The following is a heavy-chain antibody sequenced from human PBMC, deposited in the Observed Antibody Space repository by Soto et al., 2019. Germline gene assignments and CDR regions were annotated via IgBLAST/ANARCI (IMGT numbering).Heavy chain of an antibody. CDR2: IHYSGST. CDR1: GGSISSYY. CDR3: ARDYYDSSGYLIHDAFDI. J-gene: IGHJ3*02. Sequence: SETLSLTCTVSGGSISSYYWSWIRQPPGKGLEWIGYIHYSGSTNYNPSLKSRVTISVDTSKNQFSLKLSSVTAADTAVYYCARDYYDSSGYLIHDAFDIWGQGTMVTVSS. D-gene: IGHD3-22*01. V-gene: IGHV4-59*01.